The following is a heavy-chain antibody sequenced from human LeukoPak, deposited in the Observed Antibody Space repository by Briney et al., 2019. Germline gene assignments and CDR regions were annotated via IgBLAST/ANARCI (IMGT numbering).Heavy chain of an antibody. V-gene: IGHV4-34*01. CDR2: INHSGST. CDR1: GGSFSGYY. CDR3: ARSFTISWWFDP. Sequence: PSETLSLTCAVYGGSFSGYYGSWIRQPPGKGLEWIGEINHSGSTNYNPSLKSRVTISVDTSKNQFSLKLSSVTAADTAVYYCARSFTISWWFDPWGQGTLVTVSS. J-gene: IGHJ5*02. D-gene: IGHD3-10*01.